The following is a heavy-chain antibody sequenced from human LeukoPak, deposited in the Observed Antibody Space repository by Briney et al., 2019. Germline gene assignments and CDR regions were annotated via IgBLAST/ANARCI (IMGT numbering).Heavy chain of an antibody. CDR1: GGTFSSYA. CDR2: IIPIFCTA. CDR3: AREKYYDFLTGYFADAFDI. V-gene: IGHV1-69*06. Sequence: SVKVSCKASGGTFSSYAINWVRQAPGQRLDWMGGIIPIFCTANYAQKFHGRVTITADKSTSTAYMELSSLRSEDTAVYYCAREKYYDFLTGYFADAFDIWGQGTMVTVSA. J-gene: IGHJ3*02. D-gene: IGHD3-9*01.